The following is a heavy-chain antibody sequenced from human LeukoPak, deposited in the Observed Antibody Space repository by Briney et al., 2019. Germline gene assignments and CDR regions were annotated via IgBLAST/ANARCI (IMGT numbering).Heavy chain of an antibody. J-gene: IGHJ4*02. CDR3: GKTNNFDRVADF. Sequence: GGSLRLSCAASGFIFSNYAMTWVRQAPGKGLEWVSGISGSGGSTYYADSVRGRFTTSRDHSNNTLYLQMTRLRAEDTAVYFCGKTNNFDRVADFWGQGTLVTVSS. CDR1: GFIFSNYA. CDR2: ISGSGGST. D-gene: IGHD1/OR15-1a*01. V-gene: IGHV3-23*01.